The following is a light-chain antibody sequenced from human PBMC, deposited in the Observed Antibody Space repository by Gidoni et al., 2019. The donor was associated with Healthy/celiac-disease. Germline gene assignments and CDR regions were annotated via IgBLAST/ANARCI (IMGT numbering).Light chain of an antibody. CDR1: QSISSW. CDR2: KAS. V-gene: IGKV1-5*03. CDR3: QQYNSYSRT. J-gene: IGKJ1*01. Sequence: DIQMTQSPSTLSASVGDRVTITCRASQSISSWLAWYQRKPGKAPKLLIYKASSLESGVPSRFSGSGSGTEFTLTISSLQPDDFATYYGQQYNSYSRTFGQXTEVEIK.